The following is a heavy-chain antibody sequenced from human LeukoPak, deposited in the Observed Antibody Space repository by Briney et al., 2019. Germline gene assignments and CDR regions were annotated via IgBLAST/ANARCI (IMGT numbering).Heavy chain of an antibody. D-gene: IGHD1-20*01. CDR2: ISDSGGGT. CDR1: GFTFSTHD. V-gene: IGHV3-23*01. J-gene: IGHJ2*01. CDR3: AKSNWLEAYWYFDV. Sequence: PGGSLRLSCAASGFTFSTHDMTWVRQAPGKGLEWVSGISDSGGGTYYADSVKGRFTISRDNSENTLHLQMNSLRAEDTAVYYCAKSNWLEAYWYFDVWGRGTLVTVSS.